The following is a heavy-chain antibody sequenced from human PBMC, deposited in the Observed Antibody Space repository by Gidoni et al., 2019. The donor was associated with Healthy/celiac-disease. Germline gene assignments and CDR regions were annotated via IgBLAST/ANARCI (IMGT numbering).Heavy chain of an antibody. J-gene: IGHJ4*02. D-gene: IGHD6-13*01. Sequence: QLQMVQSGAEGKKPGASVKVSCKASGDTFTSYDIHWVRPATGQGLEGMGWMNPNSGNTGYAQKFQGRVTMTRNTSISTADMELSSLRSEDTAVYYCARSSIIAAAVDYWGQGTLVTVSS. CDR2: MNPNSGNT. CDR3: ARSSIIAAAVDY. CDR1: GDTFTSYD. V-gene: IGHV1-8*01.